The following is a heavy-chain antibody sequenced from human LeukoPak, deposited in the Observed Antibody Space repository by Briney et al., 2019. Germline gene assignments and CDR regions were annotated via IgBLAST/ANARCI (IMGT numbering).Heavy chain of an antibody. Sequence: SETLSLTCTVSGDSTSSRSYYWGWIRQPPGKGLEWIGSMYYSGSTYYNPSLKSRVTISVDTSKNQFSLKLSSVTAADTAVYYCARAVEGRDYAFDIWGQGTMVTVSS. CDR1: GDSTSSRSYY. J-gene: IGHJ3*02. CDR2: MYYSGST. CDR3: ARAVEGRDYAFDI. V-gene: IGHV4-39*07.